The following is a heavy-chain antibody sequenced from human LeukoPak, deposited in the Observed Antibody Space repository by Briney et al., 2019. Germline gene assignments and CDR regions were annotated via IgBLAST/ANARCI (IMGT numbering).Heavy chain of an antibody. Sequence: GGSLRLSCAASGFTFSSYALHWVRQAAGKGLEWVAVISYDGSHKYYADSVKGRFTISRDNSKNTLYLQMNSLRPEDTALYYCARGSYGSGTEQYYFDNWGQGALVTVSS. CDR1: GFTFSSYA. CDR2: ISYDGSHK. J-gene: IGHJ4*02. V-gene: IGHV3-30*04. D-gene: IGHD3-10*01. CDR3: ARGSYGSGTEQYYFDN.